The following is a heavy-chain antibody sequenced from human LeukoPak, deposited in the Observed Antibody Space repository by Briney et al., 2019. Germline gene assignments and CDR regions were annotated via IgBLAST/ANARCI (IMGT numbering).Heavy chain of an antibody. CDR3: GSLTDVFDF. V-gene: IGHV3-48*03. Sequence: PGGSLRLSCAASGCTFSSYEMNWVRQAPGKGLEWVSYISSSGTTTYYADSVKGRFTISRDNAKNSLYLQMNSLRAEDTAVYYCGSLTDVFDFRGQGTLVTVSS. D-gene: IGHD7-27*01. J-gene: IGHJ4*02. CDR2: ISSSGTTT. CDR1: GCTFSSYE.